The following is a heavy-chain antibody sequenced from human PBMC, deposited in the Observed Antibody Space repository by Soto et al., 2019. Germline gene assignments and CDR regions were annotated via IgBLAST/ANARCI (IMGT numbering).Heavy chain of an antibody. CDR3: ARASGYCSGGSCYLPFDY. J-gene: IGHJ4*02. D-gene: IGHD2-15*01. V-gene: IGHV1-69*02. Sequence: SVKASCKASGRTFSTYTISCVRQAPGQGLEWMGRIIPILGIANYAQKFQGRVTITADKSTSTAYMELSSLRSEDTAVYYCARASGYCSGGSCYLPFDYWGQGTLVTVSS. CDR2: IIPILGIA. CDR1: GRTFSTYT.